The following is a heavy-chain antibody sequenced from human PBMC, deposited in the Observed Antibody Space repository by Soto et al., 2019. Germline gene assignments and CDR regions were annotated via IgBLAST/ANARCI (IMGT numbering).Heavy chain of an antibody. Sequence: EVQLVESGAGLVQPGGSLRLSCAASGFIFSTYEMNWVRQAPGKGLEWISYISSSGSAIYYADSVKGRFTISRDNAKNSLYLQMNSLRAEDTAVYYCARDLVTTFVYWGQGTLVTVSS. CDR2: ISSSGSAI. J-gene: IGHJ4*02. CDR3: ARDLVTTFVY. D-gene: IGHD4-17*01. CDR1: GFIFSTYE. V-gene: IGHV3-48*03.